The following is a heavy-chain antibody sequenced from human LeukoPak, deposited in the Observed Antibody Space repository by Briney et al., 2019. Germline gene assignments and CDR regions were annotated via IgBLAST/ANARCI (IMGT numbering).Heavy chain of an antibody. J-gene: IGHJ6*03. Sequence: PGGSLRLSCAASGFTFSNYAMTWVRQAPGKGLEWVSTITGSGGHTYYADSVKGRFTISRDNSKNTLYLQMNSLRAEDTATYYCAQGTLVRGPDRNYYSMDVWGKGTTVTVSS. D-gene: IGHD3-10*01. CDR3: AQGTLVRGPDRNYYSMDV. CDR1: GFTFSNYA. V-gene: IGHV3-23*01. CDR2: ITGSGGHT.